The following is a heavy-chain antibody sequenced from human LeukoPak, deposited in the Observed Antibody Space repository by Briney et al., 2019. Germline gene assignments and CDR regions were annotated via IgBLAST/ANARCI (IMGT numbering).Heavy chain of an antibody. Sequence: PGRSLRLSCAASGFTFSSYAMHWVRQAPGKGLEWVAVISYDGSNKYYADSVKGRFTISRDNSKNTLYLQMNSLRAEDTAVYYCARDLSNYDILTGYYSNWFDPWGQGTLVTVSS. CDR1: GFTFSSYA. J-gene: IGHJ5*02. CDR3: ARDLSNYDILTGYYSNWFDP. CDR2: ISYDGSNK. D-gene: IGHD3-9*01. V-gene: IGHV3-30-3*01.